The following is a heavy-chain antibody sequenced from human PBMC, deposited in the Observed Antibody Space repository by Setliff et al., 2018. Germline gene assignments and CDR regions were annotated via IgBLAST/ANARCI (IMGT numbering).Heavy chain of an antibody. CDR2: SDHSGST. D-gene: IGHD2-15*01. Sequence: SETLSLTCAVYGDSFSDYYWSWIRQPPGEGLEWIGESDHSGSTNYNPSLRSRVTISLDTSKQQFSLNLISVTAADTAVYYCARYGGGHFWFFGLWGRGTLVTVSS. J-gene: IGHJ2*01. CDR1: GDSFSDYY. CDR3: ARYGGGHFWFFGL. V-gene: IGHV4-34*01.